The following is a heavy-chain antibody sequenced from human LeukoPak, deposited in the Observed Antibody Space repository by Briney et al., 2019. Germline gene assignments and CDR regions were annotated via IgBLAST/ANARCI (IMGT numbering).Heavy chain of an antibody. D-gene: IGHD3-3*01. CDR3: ARDTSYYYGMDV. V-gene: IGHV4-59*01. CDR1: GGSISSYY. CDR2: IYYSGST. J-gene: IGHJ6*02. Sequence: PSETLSLTCTVSGGSISSYYWSRIRQPPGKGLEWIGYIYYSGSTNYNPSLKSRVTISVDTSKNQFSLKLSSVTAADTAVYYCARDTSYYYGMDVWGQGTTVTVSS.